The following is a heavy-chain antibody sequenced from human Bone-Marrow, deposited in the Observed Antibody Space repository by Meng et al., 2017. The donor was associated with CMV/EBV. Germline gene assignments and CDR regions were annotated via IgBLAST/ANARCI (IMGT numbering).Heavy chain of an antibody. Sequence: ETLSLPWCVSGASISSSSCYWVWIRQPPGKGLEYIGGRTYYNPSLKSRVTISVDTSKNQFSLKLSSVTAADTAVYFCAKTSTGDFDSWGQGTLVTVSS. CDR2: GRT. CDR3: AKTSTGDFDS. J-gene: IGHJ4*02. CDR1: GASISSSSCY. V-gene: IGHV4-39*07. D-gene: IGHD7-27*01.